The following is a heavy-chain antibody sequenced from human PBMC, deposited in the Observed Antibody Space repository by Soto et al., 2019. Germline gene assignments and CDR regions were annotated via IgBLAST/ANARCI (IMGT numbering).Heavy chain of an antibody. Sequence: QVRLDQWGAGLVKPSETLSLTCAVYGESLNYYYWSWIRQSPGQGLEWIGEIYESGRTNYNPSRRSRATITTVRSEQQMSLKLRSVTAADTAGYYCARGQWSGRLLTWGRGTLVTVSS. J-gene: IGHJ5*02. CDR3: ARGQWSGRLLT. D-gene: IGHD2-8*02. CDR2: IYESGRT. V-gene: IGHV4-34*01. CDR1: GESLNYYY.